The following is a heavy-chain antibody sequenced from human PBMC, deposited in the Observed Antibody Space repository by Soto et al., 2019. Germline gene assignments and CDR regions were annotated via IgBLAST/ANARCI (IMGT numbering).Heavy chain of an antibody. J-gene: IGHJ4*02. V-gene: IGHV1-2*02. Sequence: VRLVESGGGLVQPGGSLRLSCVASGFTFSNFWMSWVRQAPGQGLEWMGEIGPNRGDTKYAQKFQGRVTMTRDTSISTVYMELSNLSPDDTAVYYCGRGRSGELVVFYWGQGTLVTVYS. CDR3: GRGRSGELVVFY. CDR1: GFTFSNFW. CDR2: IGPNRGDT. D-gene: IGHD1-7*01.